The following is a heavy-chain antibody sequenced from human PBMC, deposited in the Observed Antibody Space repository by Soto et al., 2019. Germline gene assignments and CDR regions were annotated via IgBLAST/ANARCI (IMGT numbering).Heavy chain of an antibody. J-gene: IGHJ4*02. CDR1: GFTFSSSA. D-gene: IGHD6-19*01. CDR3: ATPMHKWLVLANTDY. CDR2: ISGSGGST. Sequence: GGSLRLSCAASGFTFSSSAMSWVRQAPGKGLEWVSAISGSGGSTYYADSVKGRFTISRDNSKNTLYLQMNSLRAEDTAVYYCATPMHKWLVLANTDYWGPAILVTV. V-gene: IGHV3-23*01.